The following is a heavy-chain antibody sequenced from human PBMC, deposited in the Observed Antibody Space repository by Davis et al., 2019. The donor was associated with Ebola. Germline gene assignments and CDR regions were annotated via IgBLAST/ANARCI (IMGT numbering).Heavy chain of an antibody. V-gene: IGHV3-53*04. Sequence: GESLKISCAASGFTFSSENMNWVRQAPGKGLEWVSVIYSGGSTYYADSVKGRFTISRHNSKNTLYLQMNSLRAEDTAVYYCARAMGYSSSWYYWGQGTLVTVSS. CDR1: GFTFSSEN. D-gene: IGHD6-13*01. J-gene: IGHJ4*02. CDR2: IYSGGST. CDR3: ARAMGYSSSWYY.